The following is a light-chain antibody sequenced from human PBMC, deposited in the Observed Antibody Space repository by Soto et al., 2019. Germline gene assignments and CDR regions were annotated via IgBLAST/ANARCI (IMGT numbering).Light chain of an antibody. CDR3: CSYAGSYTFV. J-gene: IGLJ3*02. V-gene: IGLV2-11*01. CDR1: SSDVGSYNY. CDR2: DVS. Sequence: QSVLTQPRSVSGSPGQSVTISCTGTSSDVGSYNYVSWYQQHPSKAPKLMIYDVSKRPSGVPDRFSGSKSGNTASLTISGLQAEDEADYYCCSYAGSYTFVFGGGTKLTVL.